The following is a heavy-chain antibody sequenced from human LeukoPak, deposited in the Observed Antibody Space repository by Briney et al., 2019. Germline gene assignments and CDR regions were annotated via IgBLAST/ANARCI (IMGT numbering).Heavy chain of an antibody. CDR1: GGSIRSGGYS. CDR2: IYYSGST. Sequence: PSETLSLTCAVSGGSIRSGGYSWSWIRQPPGKGLEWIGYIYYSGSTNYNPSLKSRVTISVDTSKNQFSLKLSSVTAADTAVFYCASLTTADAFDIWGQGTMVTVSS. J-gene: IGHJ3*02. V-gene: IGHV4-61*08. CDR3: ASLTTADAFDI. D-gene: IGHD3-22*01.